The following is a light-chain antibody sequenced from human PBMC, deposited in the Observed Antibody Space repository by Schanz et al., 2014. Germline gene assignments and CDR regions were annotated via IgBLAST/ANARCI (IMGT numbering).Light chain of an antibody. J-gene: IGLJ2*01. CDR2: DTS. CDR1: SSNIGNNY. CDR3: GTWDSSLSAVV. Sequence: QSVLTQPPSVSAAPGQKVTISCSGSSSNIGNNYVSWYQHLPGTAPKLLIYDTSKRPSGIPDRFSGSKSGTSATLGITGLQTGDEADFYCGTWDSSLSAVVFGGGTQLTVL. V-gene: IGLV1-51*01.